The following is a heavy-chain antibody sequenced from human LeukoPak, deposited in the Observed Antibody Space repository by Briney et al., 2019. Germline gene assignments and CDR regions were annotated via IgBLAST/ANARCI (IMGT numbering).Heavy chain of an antibody. D-gene: IGHD5-18*01. J-gene: IGHJ4*02. V-gene: IGHV3-21*01. Sequence: GGSLRLSCAASGFTFSSYSMNWVRQAPGKGLEWVSSISSSSSYIYYADSVKGRFTISRDNAKNSLYLQMNSLRAEDTAVYYCARDALDTAMVPPRYYFDYWGQGTLVTVSS. CDR3: ARDALDTAMVPPRYYFDY. CDR1: GFTFSSYS. CDR2: ISSSSSYI.